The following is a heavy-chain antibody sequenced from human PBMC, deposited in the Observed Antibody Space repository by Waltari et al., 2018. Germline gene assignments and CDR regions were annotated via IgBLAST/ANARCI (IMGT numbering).Heavy chain of an antibody. CDR1: GVTFSSYA. Sequence: QVQLVESGGGVVQPGRSLRLSCAASGVTFSSYAMHWVRQAPGKGLEWVAVISYDGSNKYYADSVKGRFTISRDNSKNTLYLQMNSLRAEDTAVYYCARCTAAGTSRYYGMDVWGQGTTVTVSS. CDR3: ARCTAAGTSRYYGMDV. D-gene: IGHD6-13*01. J-gene: IGHJ6*02. V-gene: IGHV3-30-3*01. CDR2: ISYDGSNK.